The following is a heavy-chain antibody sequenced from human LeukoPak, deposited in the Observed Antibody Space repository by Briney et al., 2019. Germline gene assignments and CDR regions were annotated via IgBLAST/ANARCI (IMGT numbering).Heavy chain of an antibody. V-gene: IGHV1-69*04. CDR1: GYTFTSYG. CDR2: IIPILGIA. D-gene: IGHD6-19*01. Sequence: SVKVSCKASGYTFTSYGISWVRQAPGQGLEWMGRIIPILGIANYAQKFQGRVTITADKSTSTAYMELSSLRSEDTAVYYCARALSGKAGHFDYWGQGTLVTVSS. J-gene: IGHJ4*02. CDR3: ARALSGKAGHFDY.